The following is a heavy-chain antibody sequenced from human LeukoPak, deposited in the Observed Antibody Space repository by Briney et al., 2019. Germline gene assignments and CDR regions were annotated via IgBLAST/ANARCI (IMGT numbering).Heavy chain of an antibody. D-gene: IGHD3-3*01. Sequence: KPSETLSLTCTVSGGSISSSSHYWGWIRQPPGKGLEWIGSIYYSGSTYYNPSLKSRVTISVDTSKNQFSLKLSSVTAADTAVYYCARHGVVVVRVYWGQGTLVTVSS. CDR3: ARHGVVVVRVY. V-gene: IGHV4-39*01. CDR1: GGSISSSSHY. CDR2: IYYSGST. J-gene: IGHJ4*02.